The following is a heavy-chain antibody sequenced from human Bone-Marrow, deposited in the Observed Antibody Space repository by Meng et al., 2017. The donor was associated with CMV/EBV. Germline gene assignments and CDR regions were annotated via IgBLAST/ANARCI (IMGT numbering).Heavy chain of an antibody. V-gene: IGHV4-34*01. CDR1: GGSFSGYY. CDR2: INHSGST. CDR3: ARAEYFQH. Sequence: QVQLQQWGAGLLKPSETLSLTCAFYGGSFSGYYWSWIRQPPGKGLEWIGEINHSGSTNYNPSLKSRVTISVDTSKNQFSLKLSSVTAADTAVYYCARAEYFQHWGQGTLVTVSS. J-gene: IGHJ1*01.